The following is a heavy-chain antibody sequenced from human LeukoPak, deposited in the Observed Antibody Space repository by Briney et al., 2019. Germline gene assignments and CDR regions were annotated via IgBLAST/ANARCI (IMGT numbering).Heavy chain of an antibody. Sequence: PSETLSLTCAVYGGSFSGYYWSWIRQPPGKGLEWIGEINHSGSTNYNPSLRSRVTISVDTSKNQISLKLSSVTAADTAVYYCARPSSDDYWGQGTLVTVSS. CDR1: GGSFSGYY. V-gene: IGHV4-34*01. CDR3: ARPSSDDY. J-gene: IGHJ4*02. D-gene: IGHD2-2*01. CDR2: INHSGST.